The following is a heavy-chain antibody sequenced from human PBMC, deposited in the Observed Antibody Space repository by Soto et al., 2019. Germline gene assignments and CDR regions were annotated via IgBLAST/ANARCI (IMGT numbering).Heavy chain of an antibody. CDR1: GFTFSTYV. D-gene: IGHD1-20*01. J-gene: IGHJ4*02. Sequence: QVQLVESGGGVVQPGRSLRLSCVASGFTFSTYVIHWVRQAPGKGLEWVALVSYDGTKKYYADSVKGRFTISRDNSKNTLFLQMNSLRAEDTAVYYCAREQYDHYNYGTPGYWGQGTLVTVSS. CDR2: VSYDGTKK. V-gene: IGHV3-30*03. CDR3: AREQYDHYNYGTPGY.